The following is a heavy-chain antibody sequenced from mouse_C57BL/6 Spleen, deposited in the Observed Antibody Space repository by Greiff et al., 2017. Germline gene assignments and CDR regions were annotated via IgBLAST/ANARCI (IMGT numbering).Heavy chain of an antibody. Sequence: QVQLQQSGAELVRPGTSVKVSCKASGYAFTNYLIAWVKQRPGQGLEWIGVINPGSGGTNYNEKFKGKATLTADKSSSTAYMQLSSLTSEDSAVYVGAIIYYGYDDYAMAYWGQGTSVTVS. D-gene: IGHD2-2*01. V-gene: IGHV1-54*01. J-gene: IGHJ4*01. CDR3: AIIYYGYDDYAMAY. CDR2: INPGSGGT. CDR1: GYAFTNYL.